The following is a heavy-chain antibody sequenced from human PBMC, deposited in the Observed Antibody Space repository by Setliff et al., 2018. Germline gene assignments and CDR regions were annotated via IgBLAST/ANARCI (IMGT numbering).Heavy chain of an antibody. CDR2: INSGGTKI. V-gene: IGHV3-48*03. J-gene: IGHJ4*02. CDR3: ASPQAVGNYLGH. D-gene: IGHD6-19*01. CDR1: GFFFRSYE. Sequence: PGGSLRLSCAASGFFFRSYEMNWVRQTPGKGLEWVSYINSGGTKIYYADSVKGRFTVSRDNAKNSLYLQMISLRAEDTAIYYCASPQAVGNYLGHWGQGTLVTVSS.